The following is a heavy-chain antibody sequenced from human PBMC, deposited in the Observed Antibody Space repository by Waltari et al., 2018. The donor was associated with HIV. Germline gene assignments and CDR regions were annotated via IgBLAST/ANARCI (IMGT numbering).Heavy chain of an antibody. CDR2: IMEDGAEK. J-gene: IGHJ2*01. V-gene: IGHV3-7*01. D-gene: IGHD1-20*01. Sequence: EVQLVESGGGLVQAGGSLRLSCKVSGFKVSSFWMSWVRQGPGKGFEWVANIMEDGAEKNYLESVKGRFTISKDSLKNSVSLSLNNMTAGDTAVYFCARLIREGYNDWYFDLWGRGTLITVFS. CDR3: ARLIREGYNDWYFDL. CDR1: GFKVSSFW.